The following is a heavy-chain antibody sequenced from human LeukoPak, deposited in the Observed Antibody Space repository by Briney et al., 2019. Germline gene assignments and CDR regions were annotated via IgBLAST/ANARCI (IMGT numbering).Heavy chain of an antibody. V-gene: IGHV3-23*01. J-gene: IGHJ5*02. CDR3: TKDPNGDYVGAFDP. CDR2: ITGSHGRT. Sequence: PRGSLRLSCAASGFTFSSFAMTWVRRAPGKGLEWVSSITGSHGRTYNTDSVKGRFTISRDNSQNTLYLQMNSLTAEDTAVYYCTKDPNGDYVGAFDPWGQGTLVTVSS. D-gene: IGHD4-17*01. CDR1: GFTFSSFA.